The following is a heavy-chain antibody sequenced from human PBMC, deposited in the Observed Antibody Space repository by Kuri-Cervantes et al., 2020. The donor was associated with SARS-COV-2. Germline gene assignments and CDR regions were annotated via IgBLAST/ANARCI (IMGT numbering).Heavy chain of an antibody. CDR3: TKDHNMDV. J-gene: IGHJ6*04. V-gene: IGHV3-43*01. Sequence: GESLKISCAASGFTFSSYTMHWVRQAPGKGLEWVSLISWDGGSTYYADSVKGRFTISRDNSKNSLYLQMTRLRTEDTALYYCTKDHNMDVWGKGTTVTVSS. CDR2: ISWDGGST. CDR1: GFTFSSYT.